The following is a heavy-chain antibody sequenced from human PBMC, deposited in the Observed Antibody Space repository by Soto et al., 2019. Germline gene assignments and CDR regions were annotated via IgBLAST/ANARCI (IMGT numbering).Heavy chain of an antibody. V-gene: IGHV1-2*02. Sequence: ASVKVSCKASGYTFTGYYMHWVLQAPGQGVEWMGWINSNSGGTDYAQKFQGRVTMTRDTSISTAYMELSRLRSDDTAVYYCATSSWYPYNWFEPWGQGTMLTVSS. CDR2: INSNSGGT. J-gene: IGHJ5*02. CDR1: GYTFTGYY. D-gene: IGHD6-13*01. CDR3: ATSSWYPYNWFEP.